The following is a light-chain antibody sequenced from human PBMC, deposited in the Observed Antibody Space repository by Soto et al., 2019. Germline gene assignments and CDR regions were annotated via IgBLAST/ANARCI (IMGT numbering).Light chain of an antibody. J-gene: IGLJ1*01. V-gene: IGLV2-14*03. Sequence: QSALTQPASVSASPGQSITISCTGTSSDVGGYKYVSWYQQHPGKAPKLMIYDIRSRPSGVSNRFSGSKSGNTASLTISGLQAEDEADYYCSSYTSSSTRVFGTGTKLTVL. CDR2: DIR. CDR1: SSDVGGYKY. CDR3: SSYTSSSTRV.